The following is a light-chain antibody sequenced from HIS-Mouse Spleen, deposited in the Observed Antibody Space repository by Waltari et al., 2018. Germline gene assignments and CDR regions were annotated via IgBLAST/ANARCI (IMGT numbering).Light chain of an antibody. CDR3: YSTDSSGNHRI. CDR1: ALPKKH. J-gene: IGLJ1*01. V-gene: IGLV3-10*01. CDR2: EDS. Sequence: SYELTQPPSVSVSPGQTARITCSGDALPKKHGYWYHKKSGQAHGCVSYEDSKRPSGIPARFSGSSSGTMATLTISGAQVEDEADYYCYSTDSSGNHRIFGTGTKVTVL.